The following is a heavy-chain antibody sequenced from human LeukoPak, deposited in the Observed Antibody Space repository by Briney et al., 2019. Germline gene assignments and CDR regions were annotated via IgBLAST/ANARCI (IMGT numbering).Heavy chain of an antibody. CDR2: IYYSGST. Sequence: SETLSLTCTVSGGSINSDNYYWGWIRQPPGKGLEWIGSIYYSGSTYYNPSLKSRITISVDTSKNQFSLKLSSVTAADTAVYYCARTLGGGAFDTWGQGTMVPVSS. CDR3: ARTLGGGAFDT. V-gene: IGHV4-39*01. D-gene: IGHD3-10*01. J-gene: IGHJ3*02. CDR1: GGSINSDNYY.